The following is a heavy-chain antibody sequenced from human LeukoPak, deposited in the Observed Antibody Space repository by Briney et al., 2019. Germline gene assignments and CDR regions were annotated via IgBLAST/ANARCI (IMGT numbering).Heavy chain of an antibody. CDR1: GFTFSGYA. V-gene: IGHV3-23*01. CDR3: AKRLGVTAIEY. D-gene: IGHD3-10*01. J-gene: IGHJ4*02. CDR2: ISDSGGST. Sequence: GGSLRLSCAASGFTFSGYAMTWVRQVPGKGLEWVSAISDSGGSTYYADSVKGRFTISRDNSKNTLYLQMSNLRAEDTAVYYCAKRLGVTAIEYWGQGTLVTVSS.